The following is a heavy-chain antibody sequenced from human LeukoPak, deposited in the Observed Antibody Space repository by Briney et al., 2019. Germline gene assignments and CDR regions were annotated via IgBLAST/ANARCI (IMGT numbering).Heavy chain of an antibody. CDR1: GGSISSSSYY. J-gene: IGHJ4*02. D-gene: IGHD5-12*01. CDR3: AGRGYSGYDLGY. Sequence: SETLSLTCTVSGGSISSSSYYWGWIRQPPGKGLEWIGSIYYSGSTYYNPSLKSRVTISVDTSKNQFSLKLSSVTAADTAVYYCAGRGYSGYDLGYWGQGTLVTVSS. V-gene: IGHV4-39*07. CDR2: IYYSGST.